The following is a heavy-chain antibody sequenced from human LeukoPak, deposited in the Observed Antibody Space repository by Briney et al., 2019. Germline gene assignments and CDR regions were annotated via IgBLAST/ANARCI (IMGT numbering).Heavy chain of an antibody. Sequence: PGGSLRLSCAASGFTFSIYAMSWVRQAPGKGLEWVSAISGSGGSTYYADSVKGRFTISRDNSKNTLYLQMNSLRAEDTAVYYCAKDPRIQLWNDAFDIWGQGTMVTVSS. J-gene: IGHJ3*02. CDR3: AKDPRIQLWNDAFDI. CDR1: GFTFSIYA. V-gene: IGHV3-23*01. CDR2: ISGSGGST. D-gene: IGHD5-18*01.